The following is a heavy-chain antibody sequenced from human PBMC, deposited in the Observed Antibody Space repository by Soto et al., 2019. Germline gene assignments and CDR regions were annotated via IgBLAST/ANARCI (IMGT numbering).Heavy chain of an antibody. V-gene: IGHV4-59*01. CDR1: GGSITSFY. CDR2: ISYTGST. D-gene: IGHD6-19*01. Sequence: QVQLQESGPGLVKPSETLSLTCTVSGGSITSFYWSWIRQTPGKGLEWIGHISYTGSTNYNPSLQSRVTIAEDTSKNQFSLNMTSVTAADTAVYYCAREGNGWYYSDYWGQGALVTVSS. CDR3: AREGNGWYYSDY. J-gene: IGHJ4*02.